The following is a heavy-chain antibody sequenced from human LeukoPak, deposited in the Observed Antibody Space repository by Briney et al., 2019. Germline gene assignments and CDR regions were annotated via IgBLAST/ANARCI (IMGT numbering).Heavy chain of an antibody. V-gene: IGHV3-23*01. CDR3: ATHPYYDFWSGYLY. CDR1: GFTLSSYA. Sequence: LRLSXAASGFTLSSYAMSWVRQAPGKGLEWVSAISGSGGSTYYADSVKGRFTISRDNSKNTLYLQMNSLRAEDTAVYYCATHPYYDFWSGYLYWGQGTLVTVSS. CDR2: ISGSGGST. D-gene: IGHD3-3*01. J-gene: IGHJ4*02.